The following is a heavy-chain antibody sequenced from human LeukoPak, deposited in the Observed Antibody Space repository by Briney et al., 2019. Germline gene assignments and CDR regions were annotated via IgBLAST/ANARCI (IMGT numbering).Heavy chain of an antibody. CDR1: GYSISSGYY. CDR2: IHHSGGT. CDR3: ARHKSGDNYDRPKGGVGFDY. Sequence: KASETLSLTCTVSGYSISSGYYWGWIRQPPGKGLEWIGAIHHSGGTYYNPSLKSRVTISIDTSKNHFSLKLSSVTAADTAVYYCARHKSGDNYDRPKGGVGFDYWGQGTLVTVSS. D-gene: IGHD3-22*01. J-gene: IGHJ4*02. V-gene: IGHV4-38-2*02.